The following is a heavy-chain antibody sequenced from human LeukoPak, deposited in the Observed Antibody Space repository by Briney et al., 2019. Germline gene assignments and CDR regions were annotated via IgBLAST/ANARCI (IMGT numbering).Heavy chain of an antibody. Sequence: GRSLRLSCAASGFTFSSYAMSWVRQAPGKGLEWVSAITGSGGSIYYVDSVRGRFTISRDNSQSTLYLQMNSLRAEDTAVYFCAKDRGYSYGYPYFDSWGQGTLVTVSS. CDR1: GFTFSSYA. V-gene: IGHV3-23*01. D-gene: IGHD5-18*01. J-gene: IGHJ4*02. CDR2: ITGSGGSI. CDR3: AKDRGYSYGYPYFDS.